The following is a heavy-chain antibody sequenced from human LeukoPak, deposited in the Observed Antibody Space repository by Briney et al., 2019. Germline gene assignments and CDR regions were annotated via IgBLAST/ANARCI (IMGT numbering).Heavy chain of an antibody. J-gene: IGHJ6*03. V-gene: IGHV1-2*02. CDR3: ARGRIFGTIYYYYYMDV. CDR1: GHTFTGYY. Sequence: ASVKVSCKASGHTFTGYYMHWVRQAPGQGLEWVGWINPDSGGTNYAQKFQGRVTMTRDTSIRTAYMELSRLRSDDTAVYYCARGRIFGTIYYYYYMDVWGKGTTVTVSS. D-gene: IGHD3-3*01. CDR2: INPDSGGT.